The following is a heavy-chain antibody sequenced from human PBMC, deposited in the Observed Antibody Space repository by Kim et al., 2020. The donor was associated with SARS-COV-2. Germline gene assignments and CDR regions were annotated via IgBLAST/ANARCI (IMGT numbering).Heavy chain of an antibody. J-gene: IGHJ4*02. D-gene: IGHD3-22*01. Sequence: ASVKVSCKVSGYTLTELSMHWVRQAPGKGLEWMGGFDPEDGETIYAQKFQGRVTMTEDTSTDTAYMELSSLRSEDTAVYYCATAPRDYYDSSGYYHRDYWGQGTLVTVSS. CDR2: FDPEDGET. CDR1: GYTLTELS. V-gene: IGHV1-24*01. CDR3: ATAPRDYYDSSGYYHRDY.